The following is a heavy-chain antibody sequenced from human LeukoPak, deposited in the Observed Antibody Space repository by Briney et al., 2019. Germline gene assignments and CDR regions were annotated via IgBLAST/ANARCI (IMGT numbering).Heavy chain of an antibody. D-gene: IGHD5-12*01. V-gene: IGHV4-39*02. J-gene: IGHJ6*02. CDR3: ARAVGSDLMGYYYYYGMDV. CDR1: GGSISGSSYY. Sequence: SETLSLTCTVSGGSISGSSYYWGWIRQPPGKGLEWIGSIYYSGSTYYNPSLKSRVTISVDTSKNQFSLKLNSVTATDTAVYYCARAVGSDLMGYYYYYGMDVWGQGTTVTVSS. CDR2: IYYSGST.